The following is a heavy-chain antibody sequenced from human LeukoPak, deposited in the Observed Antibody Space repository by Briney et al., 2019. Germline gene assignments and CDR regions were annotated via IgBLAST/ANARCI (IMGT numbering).Heavy chain of an antibody. V-gene: IGHV3-48*04. CDR1: GFTFSNHN. J-gene: IGHJ4*02. D-gene: IGHD1-26*01. CDR3: ARRILVGATYYFDY. CDR2: ISGRGEAI. Sequence: GGSLRLSCAASGFTFSNHNMDWVRQAPGKGLEWISYISGRGEAIFYADSVQGRFTISRDNAKNSLYLQMNSLRAEDTAVYYCARRILVGATYYFDYWGQGTLVTVSS.